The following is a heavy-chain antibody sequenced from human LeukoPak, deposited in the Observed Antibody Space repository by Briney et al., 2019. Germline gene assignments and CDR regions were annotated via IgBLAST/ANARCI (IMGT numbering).Heavy chain of an antibody. J-gene: IGHJ2*01. CDR1: GFSFSTYC. CDR3: ARVAATGNYWYFDL. Sequence: PGGSLRLSCAASGFSFSTYCMSWVRQAPGKGLEWVANIKQSGNEKYYVDSVKGRFTISRGNAKNSLYLQMNSLRAEDTALYSCARVAATGNYWYFDLWGRGTLITVSS. D-gene: IGHD6-13*01. V-gene: IGHV3-7*01. CDR2: IKQSGNEK.